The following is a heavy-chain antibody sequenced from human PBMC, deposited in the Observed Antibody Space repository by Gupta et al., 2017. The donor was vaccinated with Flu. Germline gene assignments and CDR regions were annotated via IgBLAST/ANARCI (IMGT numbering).Heavy chain of an antibody. Sequence: EVQLVESGGGLVQPGGSLSLSCAASGFTFSTYAMHWVRQAPGKGLEYVSAISSNGGSTYYANSVKGRFTVSRDNSKNTLYLQMGSLRAEDMAVYYCARFYCSSTSCLFDYWGQGTLVTGST. CDR1: GFTFSTYA. CDR2: ISSNGGST. CDR3: ARFYCSSTSCLFDY. V-gene: IGHV3-64*01. J-gene: IGHJ4*02. D-gene: IGHD2-2*01.